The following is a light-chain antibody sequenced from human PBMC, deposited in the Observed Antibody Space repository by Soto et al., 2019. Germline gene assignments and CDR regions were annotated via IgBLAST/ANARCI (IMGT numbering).Light chain of an antibody. CDR3: AGWDDVVKSGL. J-gene: IGLJ3*02. Sequence: QSVLTQEPSASGTPGQRVTISCSGSRSNIGSDLVYWYQQVPGAAPRLLIHSTNQRPSGVPDRFSASKSGTSASLAINGLRPEDEADYYCAGWDDVVKSGLFGGGTKLTVL. V-gene: IGLV1-47*02. CDR2: STN. CDR1: RSNIGSDL.